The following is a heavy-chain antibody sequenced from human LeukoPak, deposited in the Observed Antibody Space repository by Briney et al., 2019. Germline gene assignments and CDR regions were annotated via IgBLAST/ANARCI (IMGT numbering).Heavy chain of an antibody. CDR3: ASGAAVGTSRFEY. Sequence: PGGSLRLSCAASRFTFSSYSMNWVRQAPGKWLEWVSYISSGSSTIYYADSVKGRFTASRDNAKNSLYLQMNSLRAEDTAVYYCASGAAVGTSRFEYWGQGTLVTVSS. CDR1: RFTFSSYS. V-gene: IGHV3-48*01. D-gene: IGHD6-13*01. J-gene: IGHJ4*02. CDR2: ISSGSSTI.